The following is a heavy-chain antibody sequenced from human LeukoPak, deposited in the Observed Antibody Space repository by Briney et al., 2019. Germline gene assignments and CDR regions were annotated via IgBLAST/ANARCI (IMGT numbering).Heavy chain of an antibody. J-gene: IGHJ5*02. D-gene: IGHD3-22*01. CDR1: GGSISSYY. V-gene: IGHV4-59*01. Sequence: TSETLSLTCTVSGGSISSYYWSWIRQPPGKGLEWIGYIYHSGSTNYNPSLKSRVTISVDTSKNQFSLKLSSVTAADTAVYYCARVGIYYDSSSFDPWGQGTLVTVSS. CDR3: ARVGIYYDSSSFDP. CDR2: IYHSGST.